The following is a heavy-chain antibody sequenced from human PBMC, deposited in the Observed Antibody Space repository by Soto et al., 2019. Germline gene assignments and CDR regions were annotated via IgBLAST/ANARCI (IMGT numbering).Heavy chain of an antibody. Sequence: QAQLVQSGAEVKKPGASVKVSCKASGYSFSSYGITWVRQAPGQGLEWLGWISPYNDDTKYGQRLQGRVPMTTDTSTRTAYMDIRGLRSDDTAIYYCARGGYYDSSGARNYHYYGMDVWGQGPTVTVSS. V-gene: IGHV1-18*01. CDR2: ISPYNDDT. CDR1: GYSFSSYG. D-gene: IGHD3-22*01. J-gene: IGHJ6*02. CDR3: ARGGYYDSSGARNYHYYGMDV.